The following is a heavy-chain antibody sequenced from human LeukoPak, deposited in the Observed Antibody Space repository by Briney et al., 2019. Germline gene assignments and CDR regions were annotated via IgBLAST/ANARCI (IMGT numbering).Heavy chain of an antibody. J-gene: IGHJ6*03. V-gene: IGHV4-59*01. D-gene: IGHD4-11*01. CDR1: GGSISSYY. CDR2: IYYSGST. Sequence: SETLSLTCTVSGGSISSYYWSWIRQPPGKGLEWIGYIYYSGSTNYNPSLKSRVTISVDTSKNQFSLKLSSVTAADTAVYYCARALYSNYSYYYYYMDVWGKGTTVTVSS. CDR3: ARALYSNYSYYYYYMDV.